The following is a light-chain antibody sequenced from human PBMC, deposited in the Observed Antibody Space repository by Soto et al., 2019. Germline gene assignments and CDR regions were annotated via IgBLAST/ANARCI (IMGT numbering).Light chain of an antibody. CDR2: DVS. CDR3: SSYTSSSFVV. V-gene: IGLV2-14*01. J-gene: IGLJ2*01. CDR1: SSDVGGYNY. Sequence: QSALTQPASVSGSPGQSITSSCTGTSSDVGGYNYVSWYQQHPGKAPKLMIYDVSNRSSGVSNRFSGSKSGNTASLTISGLQVEDESDYYCSSYTSSSFVVFGGGTKLTVL.